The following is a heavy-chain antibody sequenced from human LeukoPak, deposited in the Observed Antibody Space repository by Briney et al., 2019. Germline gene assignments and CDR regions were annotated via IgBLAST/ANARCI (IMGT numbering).Heavy chain of an antibody. D-gene: IGHD1-26*01. Sequence: SETLSLTCTVSGGSISSSSYYWGWIRQPPGKGLEWIGSIYYSGSTYYNPSLKSRVTISVDTSKHQFSLKLSSVTAADTAVYYCARALTNGSPRIDYWGQGTLVTVSS. CDR3: ARALTNGSPRIDY. CDR2: IYYSGST. J-gene: IGHJ4*02. V-gene: IGHV4-39*07. CDR1: GGSISSSSYY.